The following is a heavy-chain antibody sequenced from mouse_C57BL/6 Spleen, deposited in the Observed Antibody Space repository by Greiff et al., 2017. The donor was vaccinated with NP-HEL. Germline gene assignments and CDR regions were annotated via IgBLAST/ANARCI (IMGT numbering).Heavy chain of an antibody. CDR3: VRRPIYYDYDDFDV. D-gene: IGHD2-4*01. J-gene: IGHJ1*03. V-gene: IGHV10-1*01. Sequence: EVKLVESGGGLVQPKGSLKLSCAASGFSFNTYAMNWVRQAPGKGLEWVARIRSKSNNYATYYADSVKDRFTISRDDSESMLYLQMNNLKTEDTAMYYCVRRPIYYDYDDFDVWGTGTTVTVSS. CDR1: GFSFNTYA. CDR2: IRSKSNNYAT.